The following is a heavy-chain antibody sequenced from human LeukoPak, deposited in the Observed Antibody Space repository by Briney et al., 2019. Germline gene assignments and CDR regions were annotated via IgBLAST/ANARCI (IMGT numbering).Heavy chain of an antibody. V-gene: IGHV4-61*02. CDR3: ARGPYSYDSSGAFDI. CDR2: ISSSGST. D-gene: IGHD3-22*01. J-gene: IGHJ3*02. CDR1: GDSISSGGYY. Sequence: SETLSLSCTVSGDSISSGGYYWSWIRQPAGKGLEWIGRISSSGSTNYNPSLKSRVTISVDTSKNQFSLKLSSVTAADTAVYFCARGPYSYDSSGAFDIWGQGTMVTVSS.